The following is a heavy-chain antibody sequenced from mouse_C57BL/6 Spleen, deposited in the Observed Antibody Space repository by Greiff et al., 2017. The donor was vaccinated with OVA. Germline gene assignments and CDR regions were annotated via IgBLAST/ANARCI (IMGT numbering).Heavy chain of an antibody. D-gene: IGHD2-4*01. J-gene: IGHJ4*01. CDR1: GYAFSSSW. V-gene: IGHV1-82*01. CDR2: IYPGDGDT. CDR3: ARSFYDYDGNYAMDY. Sequence: VQLQQSGPELVKPGASVKISCKASGYAFSSSWMNWVKQRPGKGLEWIGRIYPGDGDTNYNGKFKGKATLTADKSSSTAYMQLSSLTSEDSAVYFCARSFYDYDGNYAMDYWGQGTSVTVSS.